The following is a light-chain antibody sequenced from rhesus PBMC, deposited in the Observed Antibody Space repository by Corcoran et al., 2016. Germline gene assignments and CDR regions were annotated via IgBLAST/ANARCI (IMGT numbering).Light chain of an antibody. CDR3: QQYSSSPFT. J-gene: IGKJ3*01. Sequence: DIQMTQSPSSLSASVGDTVTITCRASQSISGWLAWYQQKPWKAPNLLIYKASNLQSGVPSRFSGSGAVTDFTLTISSLQSEDFATYYCQQYSSSPFTFGPGTKLDIK. CDR2: KAS. CDR1: QSISGW. V-gene: IGKV1-22*01.